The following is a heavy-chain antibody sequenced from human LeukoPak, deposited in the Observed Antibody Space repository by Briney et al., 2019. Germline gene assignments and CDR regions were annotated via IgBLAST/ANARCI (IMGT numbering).Heavy chain of an antibody. CDR3: AKEGGDTHYYYYNYMDV. J-gene: IGHJ6*03. CDR1: GFTFSSYA. CDR2: ISGSGGST. D-gene: IGHD3-16*01. V-gene: IGHV3-23*01. Sequence: TGGSLRLSCAASGFTFSSYAMSWVRQAPGKGLEWVSAISGSGGSTYYADSVKGRFTISRDNSKNTLYLQMNSLRVEDTAIFYCAKEGGDTHYYYYNYMDVWGKGTTVTVSS.